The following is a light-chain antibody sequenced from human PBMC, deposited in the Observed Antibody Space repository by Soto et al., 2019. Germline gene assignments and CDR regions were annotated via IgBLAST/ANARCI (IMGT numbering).Light chain of an antibody. CDR1: QSISSW. CDR3: QQYNSYSPVT. V-gene: IGKV1-5*01. J-gene: IGKJ4*01. Sequence: DIQMTQSPSTLSASVGDRVTITCRASQSISSWLAWYQQKPGKAPKLLIYDASSLESGVPSRFSGSGSGTEFTLTISSLQPDDFATYYCQQYNSYSPVTFGGGTKGDIK. CDR2: DAS.